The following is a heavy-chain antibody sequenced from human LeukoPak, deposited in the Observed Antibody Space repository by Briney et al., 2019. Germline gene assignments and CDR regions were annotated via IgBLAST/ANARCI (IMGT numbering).Heavy chain of an antibody. J-gene: IGHJ1*01. D-gene: IGHD2-21*02. Sequence: ASVKVSCKASGRTFSSYAISWVRQAPGQGLEWMGRIIPIFGTANYAQKFQGRVTITTDESRTTAYMERSSLRSEETAVYYCAGAPDSDCGGDCYSYFQHGGQGTLVTVPS. CDR2: IIPIFGTA. CDR3: AGAPDSDCGGDCYSYFQH. CDR1: GRTFSSYA. V-gene: IGHV1-69*05.